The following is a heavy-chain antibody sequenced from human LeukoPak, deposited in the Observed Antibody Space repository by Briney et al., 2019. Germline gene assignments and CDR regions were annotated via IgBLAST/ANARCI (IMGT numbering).Heavy chain of an antibody. CDR3: AKVTGSYFWGSFAI. CDR1: GFTFSSYA. V-gene: IGHV3-23*05. CDR2: IDNSGGGT. D-gene: IGHD1-26*01. J-gene: IGHJ3*02. Sequence: GGSLRLSCAASGFTFSSYAMSWVRQAPGKGLDWVSSIDNSGGGTYYADSVKGRFTISRDNSKNTLYLQMNSLRAEDTAVYYCAKVTGSYFWGSFAIWGQRTVVTVSS.